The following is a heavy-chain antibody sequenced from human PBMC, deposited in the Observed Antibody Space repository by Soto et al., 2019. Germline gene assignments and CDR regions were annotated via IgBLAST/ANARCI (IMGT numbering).Heavy chain of an antibody. Sequence: GGSLRLSCAASGLTFSTYWMNWVRQAPGKGLEWVANIKQDGSEKYYVDSVKGRFAISRDNAKDSLFLQMNNLRAEDTAVYYCVRDWSTFWGMDVWGQGTTVTVYS. J-gene: IGHJ6*02. CDR2: IKQDGSEK. CDR1: GLTFSTYW. CDR3: VRDWSTFWGMDV. V-gene: IGHV3-7*01.